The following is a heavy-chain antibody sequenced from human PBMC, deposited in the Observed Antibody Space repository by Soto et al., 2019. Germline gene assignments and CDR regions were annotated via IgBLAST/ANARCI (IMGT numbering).Heavy chain of an antibody. CDR1: GGSISSYY. J-gene: IGHJ4*02. CDR2: IYYSGST. V-gene: IGHV4-59*08. D-gene: IGHD2-2*01. CDR3: ASRRTVLHKFDY. Sequence: SETLSLTCTVSGGSISSYYWSWIRQPPGKGLEWIGIIYYSGSTYYNPSLKSRVTISVDTSKNQFSLKLSSVSAADTAVYYCASRRTVLHKFDYWGQGTLVTVSS.